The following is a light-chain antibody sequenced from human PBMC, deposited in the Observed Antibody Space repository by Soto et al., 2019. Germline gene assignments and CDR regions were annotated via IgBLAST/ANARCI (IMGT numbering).Light chain of an antibody. CDR1: RSNIGSNT. CDR3: AAWDDSLNGLV. Sequence: QYVLTQPPSASGTPGQRVTISCSGSRSNIGSNTVNLYQQLPGTAPKLLIYNNNQRPSGVPDRFSGSKSGTSASLAISGLQSEDEAYYYCAAWDDSLNGLVFGTGTKLTVL. V-gene: IGLV1-44*01. CDR2: NNN. J-gene: IGLJ1*01.